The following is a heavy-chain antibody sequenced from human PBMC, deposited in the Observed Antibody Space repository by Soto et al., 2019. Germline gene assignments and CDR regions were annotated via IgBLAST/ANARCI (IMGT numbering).Heavy chain of an antibody. CDR2: ISSSSSYI. CDR1: GFTFSSYS. CDR3: AREEPSLRLYGDPPVF. V-gene: IGHV3-21*01. D-gene: IGHD4-17*01. Sequence: GGSLRLSCAASGFTFSSYSMNWVRQAPGKGLEWVSSISSSSSYIYYADSVKCRFTISRDNAKNSLYLQMNSLRAEDTAVYYCAREEPSLRLYGDPPVFWGQGTLVTVSS. J-gene: IGHJ4*02.